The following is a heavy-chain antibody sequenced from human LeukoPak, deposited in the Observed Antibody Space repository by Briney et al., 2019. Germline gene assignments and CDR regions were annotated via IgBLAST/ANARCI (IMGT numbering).Heavy chain of an antibody. CDR2: IYYSGST. Sequence: SETLSLTCTVSGGSISSYYWSWIRQPPGKGLEWIGYIYYSGSTNYNPSLKSRVTISVDTSKNQFSLKLSSVTAADTAVYYCARDLIAVAGTSSDYYYYGMDVWGKGTTVTVSS. D-gene: IGHD6-19*01. V-gene: IGHV4-59*01. J-gene: IGHJ6*04. CDR3: ARDLIAVAGTSSDYYYYGMDV. CDR1: GGSISSYY.